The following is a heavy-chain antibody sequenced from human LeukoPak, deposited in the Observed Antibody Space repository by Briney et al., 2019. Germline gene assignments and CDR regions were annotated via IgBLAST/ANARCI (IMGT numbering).Heavy chain of an antibody. CDR1: GDSVSSNSAA. CDR2: TYYRSKWYN. CDR3: ASAPGYSSSWPLRY. D-gene: IGHD6-13*01. J-gene: IGHJ4*02. V-gene: IGHV6-1*01. Sequence: SSQTLSLTCAISGDSVSSNSAAWNWIRQPPSRGLEWLGRTYYRSKWYNDYAVSVKSRITINPDTSKNQFSLQLNSVTPEDTAVYYCASAPGYSSSWPLRYWGQGTLVTVSS.